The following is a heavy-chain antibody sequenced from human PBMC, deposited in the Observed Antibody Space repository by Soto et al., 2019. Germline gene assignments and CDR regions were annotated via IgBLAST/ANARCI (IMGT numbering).Heavy chain of an antibody. V-gene: IGHV4-34*01. D-gene: IGHD2-2*01. Sequence: QVQLQQWGAGLLKPSETLSLTCAVYGGSFSGYYWSWIRQPPGKGLEWIGEINHSGSTNYNPSLKSRVTISVDTSKNQFSLKLSSVTAADTAVYYCARAPSTVVTAPDYWGQGTLVTVSS. CDR2: INHSGST. CDR1: GGSFSGYY. J-gene: IGHJ4*02. CDR3: ARAPSTVVTAPDY.